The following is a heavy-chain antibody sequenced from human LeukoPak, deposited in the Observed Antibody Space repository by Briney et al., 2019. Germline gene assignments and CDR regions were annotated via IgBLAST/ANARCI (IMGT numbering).Heavy chain of an antibody. Sequence: GGSLRLSCAASGFTFSSYSMNWVRQAPGKGLEWVSSISSSSSYIYYADSVKGRFTISRDNAKNSLYLQMNSLRAEDTAVYYCARDMGVSRIMPIPSASDYGMDVWGQGTTVTVSS. V-gene: IGHV3-21*01. CDR3: ARDMGVSRIMPIPSASDYGMDV. CDR2: ISSSSSYI. J-gene: IGHJ6*02. D-gene: IGHD1-14*01. CDR1: GFTFSSYS.